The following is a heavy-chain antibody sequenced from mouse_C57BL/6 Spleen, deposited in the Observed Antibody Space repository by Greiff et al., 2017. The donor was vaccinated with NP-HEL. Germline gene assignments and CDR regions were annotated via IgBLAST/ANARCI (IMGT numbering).Heavy chain of an antibody. CDR1: GYTFTDYN. Sequence: EVQLQQSGPELVKPGASVKMSCKASGYTFTDYNMHWVKQSHGKSLEWIGYINPNNGGTSYNQKFKGKATLTVNKSSSTAYMELRSLTSEDSAVYYCARSVPHYYGSSYEGVGYWGQGTTLTVSS. CDR2: INPNNGGT. D-gene: IGHD1-1*01. CDR3: ARSVPHYYGSSYEGVGY. V-gene: IGHV1-22*01. J-gene: IGHJ2*01.